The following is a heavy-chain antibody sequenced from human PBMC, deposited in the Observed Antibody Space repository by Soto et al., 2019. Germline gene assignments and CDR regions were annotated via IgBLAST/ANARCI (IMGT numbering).Heavy chain of an antibody. CDR3: ARGRDRWLQLHWFDP. J-gene: IGHJ5*02. Sequence: SETLSLTCAVSGGSISSTSDYWVWIRQPPGKGLEWIGSFYYSGSTYYNPSLKSRVTISVDTSENQFSLKLSSVTAADTAVYYCARGRDRWLQLHWFDPWGQGTLVTVPQ. CDR2: FYYSGST. V-gene: IGHV4-39*01. CDR1: GGSISSTSDY. D-gene: IGHD5-12*01.